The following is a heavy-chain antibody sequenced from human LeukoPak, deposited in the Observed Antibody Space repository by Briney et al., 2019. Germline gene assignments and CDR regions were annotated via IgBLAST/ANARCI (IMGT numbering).Heavy chain of an antibody. CDR3: ATDLG. CDR2: VEHDGSRT. CDR1: GFTFTSYW. D-gene: IGHD4-17*01. Sequence: RGSLRLSCAASGFTFTSYWMHWVRQPPGKGLVWVSRVEHDGSRTAYADSVTGRFTISRDNARNMVYLQMNSLRAEDTAVYYCATDLGWGQGTLVTVSS. J-gene: IGHJ4*02. V-gene: IGHV3-74*01.